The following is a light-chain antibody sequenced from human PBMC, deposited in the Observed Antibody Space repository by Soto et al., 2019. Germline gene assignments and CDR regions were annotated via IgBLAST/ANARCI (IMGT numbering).Light chain of an antibody. Sequence: QSVLTQPPSASGTPGQRVTISCSGRSSNIGSNTVNWYQQLPGTAPKLLIYSNNKRPSGVPDRFSGSKSGTSASLAISGLQSEDEADYYCAAWDDSLNGWVFGGGTKLTVL. V-gene: IGLV1-44*01. J-gene: IGLJ3*02. CDR1: SSNIGSNT. CDR2: SNN. CDR3: AAWDDSLNGWV.